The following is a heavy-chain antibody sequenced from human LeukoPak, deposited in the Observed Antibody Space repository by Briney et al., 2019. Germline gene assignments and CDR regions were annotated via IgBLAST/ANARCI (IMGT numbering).Heavy chain of an antibody. J-gene: IGHJ4*02. CDR2: INHSERT. Sequence: SETLSLTCAVQGGSFTGFYWSWIRQPPGKGLEWIGEINHSERTNYNPSLKSRVTMSLDKSKNLLSLNLTSVTAADTAVYYCSRESGAFCPFGYWGQGTLVTVSS. D-gene: IGHD1-26*01. CDR1: GGSFTGFY. CDR3: SRESGAFCPFGY. V-gene: IGHV4-34*01.